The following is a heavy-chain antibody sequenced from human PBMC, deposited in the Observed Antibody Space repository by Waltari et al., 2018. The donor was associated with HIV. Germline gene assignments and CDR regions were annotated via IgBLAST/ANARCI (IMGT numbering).Heavy chain of an antibody. CDR1: GFTFSSYG. Sequence: QVQLVESGGGVVQPGGSLRRSCAESGFTFSSYGMHWVRQAPGKGLEWVTFIRYDGSKKHYADSVKGRFTISRDNSDNTLYLEMNSLRTEDTAVYYCATNIVVAATGTFDYWGQGTRVIVTA. V-gene: IGHV3-30*02. CDR2: IRYDGSKK. D-gene: IGHD2-15*01. CDR3: ATNIVVAATGTFDY. J-gene: IGHJ4*02.